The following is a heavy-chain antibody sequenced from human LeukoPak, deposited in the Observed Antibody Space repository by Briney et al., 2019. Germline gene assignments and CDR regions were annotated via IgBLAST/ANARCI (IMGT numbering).Heavy chain of an antibody. CDR2: IFYNGTT. D-gene: IGHD3-10*01. CDR3: ARAGSPITMVRGVFDY. Sequence: PSETLSLTCTVSGGSVNSGDYDWSWIRQPPGKGLEWIGYIFYNGTTNYSPSLKSRVTISVDTSKNQFSLKLNSVTTADTALYYCARAGSPITMVRGVFDYWGQGTLVTVSS. V-gene: IGHV4-61*08. J-gene: IGHJ4*02. CDR1: GGSVNSGDYD.